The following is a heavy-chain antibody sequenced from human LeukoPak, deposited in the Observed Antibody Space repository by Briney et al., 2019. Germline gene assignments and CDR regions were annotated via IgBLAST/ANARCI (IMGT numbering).Heavy chain of an antibody. CDR3: ASGFYDSSEMSTVPFDY. CDR1: GGTFSSYA. V-gene: IGHV1-69*05. J-gene: IGHJ4*02. D-gene: IGHD3-22*01. CDR2: IIPIFGTA. Sequence: SVKVSCKASGGTFSSYAISWVRQAPGQGLEWMGGIIPIFGTANYVQKFQGRVTITTDESTSTAYMELSSLRSEDTAVYCCASGFYDSSEMSTVPFDYRGQGILVTVSS.